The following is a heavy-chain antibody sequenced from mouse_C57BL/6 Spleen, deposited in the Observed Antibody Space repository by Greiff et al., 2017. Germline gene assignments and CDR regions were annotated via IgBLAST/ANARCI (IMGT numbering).Heavy chain of an antibody. CDR3: ATLANY. J-gene: IGHJ2*01. CDR1: GFTFSSYG. CDR2: ISSGGSYT. Sequence: EVKVVESGGDLVKPGGSLKLSCAASGFTFSSYGMSWVRQTPDKRLEWVATISSGGSYTYYPDSVKGRITISRDNAKNTLYLQMSSLKSEDTAMYYCATLANYWGQGTTLTVSS. V-gene: IGHV5-6*01.